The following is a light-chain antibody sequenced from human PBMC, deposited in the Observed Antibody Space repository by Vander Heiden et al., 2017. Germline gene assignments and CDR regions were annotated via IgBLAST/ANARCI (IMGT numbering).Light chain of an antibody. V-gene: IGKV2-28*01. CDR2: LGA. J-gene: IGKJ1*01. CDR1: QSLLHSNGYNY. CDR3: MQALQTPPWT. Sequence: DIVMTQSPLSLPVTPGEPASISRRSSQSLLHSNGYNYLDWYLQKPGQPPQLLIYLGANRAAGVPDRLSGSGSGTDFTLKISRVEAEDVGVYYCMQALQTPPWTFGQGTKVEIK.